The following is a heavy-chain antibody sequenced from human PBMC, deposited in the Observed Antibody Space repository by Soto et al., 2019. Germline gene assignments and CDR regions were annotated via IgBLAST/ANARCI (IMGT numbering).Heavy chain of an antibody. D-gene: IGHD3-10*01. J-gene: IGHJ5*02. CDR2: IYYSGST. V-gene: IGHV4-39*01. CDR1: GGSISSSSYY. Sequence: QLQLQESGPGLVKPSETLSLTCTVSGGSISSSSYYWGWIRQPPGKGLEWIGSIYYSGSTYYIPSLMSRVTIAVDTSKNQFSLKLSSVTAADTAVYDCARILLWFGTFDPWGQGILVTVSS. CDR3: ARILLWFGTFDP.